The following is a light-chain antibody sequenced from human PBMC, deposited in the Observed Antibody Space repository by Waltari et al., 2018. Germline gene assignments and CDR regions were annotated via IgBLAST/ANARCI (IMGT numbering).Light chain of an antibody. V-gene: IGKV1-5*03. CDR2: KAS. CDR3: QQYNSYSLLS. Sequence: DIQMTQSPSTLSASVGDRVIFSCRASQSISKGLAWYQQKPGKAPKLLIYKASTLESGVPSRFSGSGSGTEFTLTISSLQPDDFATYYCQQYNSYSLLSFGGGTKVEIK. CDR1: QSISKG. J-gene: IGKJ4*01.